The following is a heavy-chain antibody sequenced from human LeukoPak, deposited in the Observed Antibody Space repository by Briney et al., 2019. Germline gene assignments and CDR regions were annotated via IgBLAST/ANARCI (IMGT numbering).Heavy chain of an antibody. J-gene: IGHJ3*02. Sequence: TLSLTCTVSGGSISSGAHYWGWIRQPPGKGLEWIGRIYTSGSTNYNPSLKSRVTMSVDTSKNRFSLKLSSVTAADTAVYYCARWRHSGSYYDPLDAFDIWGQGTMVTVSS. CDR2: IYTSGST. CDR3: ARWRHSGSYYDPLDAFDI. V-gene: IGHV4-61*02. D-gene: IGHD1-26*01. CDR1: GGSISSGAHY.